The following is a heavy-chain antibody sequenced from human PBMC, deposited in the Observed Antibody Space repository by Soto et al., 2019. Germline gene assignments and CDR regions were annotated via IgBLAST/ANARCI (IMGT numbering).Heavy chain of an antibody. CDR3: ARDYMVRGVMRWFDP. D-gene: IGHD3-10*01. Sequence: QVQLQESGPGLVKPSGTLSLTCAVSSGSISSSNWWSWVRQPPGKGLEWIGEIYHSGSTNYNPSLKSRVTISVYKSKNQFSLKLSSVTAADTAVYYCARDYMVRGVMRWFDPWGQGTLVTVSS. J-gene: IGHJ5*02. CDR1: SGSISSSNW. CDR2: IYHSGST. V-gene: IGHV4-4*02.